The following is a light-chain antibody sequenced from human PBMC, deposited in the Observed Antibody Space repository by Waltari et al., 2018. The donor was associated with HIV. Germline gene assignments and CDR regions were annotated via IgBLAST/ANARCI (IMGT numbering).Light chain of an antibody. Sequence: EIVLTQSPVTLSLSPGEGATLTCRASQSVDTSYLTWYQQRPGQAPRLLIYATSSRATGIPDRFSGSGSGTDFTLTISGLEPEDFAVYYCQQYAVSPRTFGPGTKV. V-gene: IGKV3-20*01. CDR2: ATS. CDR1: QSVDTSY. J-gene: IGKJ1*01. CDR3: QQYAVSPRT.